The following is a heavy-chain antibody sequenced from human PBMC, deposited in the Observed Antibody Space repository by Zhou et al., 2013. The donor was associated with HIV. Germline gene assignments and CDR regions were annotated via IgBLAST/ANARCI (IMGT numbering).Heavy chain of an antibody. V-gene: IGHV1-69*05. Sequence: QVQLVQSGAEVKKPGSSVKVSCKASGGTFSNYAFSWVRLAPGQGLEWMGGIIPIFGTANYAQKFQGRVTITTDESTSTAYMELSSLRSEDTAVYYCARGRRWLQFLPDYWGQGTLVTVSS. CDR2: IIPIFGTA. CDR1: GGTFSNYA. D-gene: IGHD5-12*01. CDR3: ARGRRWLQFLPDY. J-gene: IGHJ4*02.